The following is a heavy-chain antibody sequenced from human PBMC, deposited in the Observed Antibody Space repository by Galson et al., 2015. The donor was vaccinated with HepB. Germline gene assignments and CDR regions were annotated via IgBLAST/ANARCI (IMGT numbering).Heavy chain of an antibody. D-gene: IGHD6-13*01. V-gene: IGHV3-30*04. J-gene: IGHJ4*02. CDR1: GFTFSSYA. CDR3: AKDWGYSSSWYSPFFDY. CDR2: ISYDGSNK. Sequence: SLRLSCAASGFTFSSYAMYWVRQAPGKGLEWVAYISYDGSNKYYADSVKGRFTISSDNSKNTLYLQMNSLRAEDTAVYYCAKDWGYSSSWYSPFFDYWGQGTLVTVSS.